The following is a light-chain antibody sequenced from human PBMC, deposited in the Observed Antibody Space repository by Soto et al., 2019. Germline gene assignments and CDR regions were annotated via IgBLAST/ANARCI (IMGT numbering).Light chain of an antibody. V-gene: IGKV1-6*01. CDR3: LQDNKYPLT. CDR1: QDIRSD. J-gene: IGKJ4*01. CDR2: ASS. Sequence: IQMTQSPSSVSASVGDRVTITCRASQDIRSDLGWYQQRPGKAPILLIYASSSLQGGVPSRFSGSGSGTDFTLTISSLQPEDFATYYCLQDNKYPLTFGGGTKWIS.